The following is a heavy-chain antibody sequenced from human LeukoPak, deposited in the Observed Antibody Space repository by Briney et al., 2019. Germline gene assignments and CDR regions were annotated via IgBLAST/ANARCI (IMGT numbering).Heavy chain of an antibody. J-gene: IGHJ5*02. CDR2: ISSSSSYI. Sequence: PGGSLRLSCAASGFTFSSYSMNWIRQAPGKGLEWVSSISSSSSYIYYADSVKGRFTISRDNAKNSLYLQMNSLRAEDTAVYYCAKVSGIVVVTAQRRNWFDPWGQGTLVTVSS. V-gene: IGHV3-21*01. D-gene: IGHD2-21*02. CDR1: GFTFSSYS. CDR3: AKVSGIVVVTAQRRNWFDP.